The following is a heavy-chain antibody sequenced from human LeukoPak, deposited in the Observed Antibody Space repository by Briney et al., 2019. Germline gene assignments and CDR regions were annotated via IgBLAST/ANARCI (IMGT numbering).Heavy chain of an antibody. V-gene: IGHV1-69*05. CDR3: ARAWELLPPRFDP. J-gene: IGHJ5*02. CDR2: IIPIFGTA. Sequence: SVKVSCKASGGTFSSYAISWVRQAPGQGLEWMGGIIPIFGTANYAQKFQGRVTITTDESTSTAYMELSSLRSEDTAVYYCARAWELLPPRFDPWGQGTLVTVSS. CDR1: GGTFSSYA. D-gene: IGHD1-26*01.